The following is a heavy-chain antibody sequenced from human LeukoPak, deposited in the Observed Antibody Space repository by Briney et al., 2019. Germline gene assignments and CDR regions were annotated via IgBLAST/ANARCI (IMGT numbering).Heavy chain of an antibody. CDR2: IYYSGST. Sequence: SETLSLTCTVSGDSISSSTYNWGWVRQPPGKGLEYIASIYYSGSTNYNPSLKSRVTISVDTSKNQFSLKLSSVTAADTAVYYCAKSRGNSGLYYFDYWGQGTLVTVSS. CDR3: AKSRGNSGLYYFDY. D-gene: IGHD3-22*01. V-gene: IGHV4-39*07. J-gene: IGHJ4*02. CDR1: GDSISSSTYN.